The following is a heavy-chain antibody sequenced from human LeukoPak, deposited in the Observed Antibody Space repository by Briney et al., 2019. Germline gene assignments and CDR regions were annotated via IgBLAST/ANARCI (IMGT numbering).Heavy chain of an antibody. J-gene: IGHJ4*02. Sequence: ETLSLTCAVSGGSISSSNWWSWVRQPPGKGLEWVGRIKSKTDGGTTDYAAPVKGRFTISRDNSKNTLYLQMNSLRGEDTAVYYCAKERNSYDSSGYLDYWGQGTLVTVSS. CDR3: AKERNSYDSSGYLDY. D-gene: IGHD3-22*01. CDR1: GGSISSSNW. CDR2: IKSKTDGGTT. V-gene: IGHV3-15*01.